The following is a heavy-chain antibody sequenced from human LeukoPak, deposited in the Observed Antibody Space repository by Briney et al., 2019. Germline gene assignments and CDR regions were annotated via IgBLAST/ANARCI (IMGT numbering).Heavy chain of an antibody. D-gene: IGHD1-7*01. CDR2: FDPEDGET. V-gene: IGHV1-24*01. CDR1: GYTFTDYY. J-gene: IGHJ4*02. CDR3: ATEGLTGTPTFDY. Sequence: ASVKVSCKASGYTFTDYYMHWVRQAPGKGLEWMGGFDPEDGETIYAQKFQGRVTMTEDTSTDTAYMELSSLRSEDTAVYYCATEGLTGTPTFDYWGQGTLVTVSS.